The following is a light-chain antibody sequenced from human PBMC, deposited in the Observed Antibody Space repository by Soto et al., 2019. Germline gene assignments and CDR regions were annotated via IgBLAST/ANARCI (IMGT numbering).Light chain of an antibody. V-gene: IGLV2-14*01. CDR3: SSYTVSSSLVV. CDR2: DVS. Sequence: QYVLTQPASVSGSPGQSITISCTGTSSDVGGYNYVSWYQQHPGKAPKLMIYDVSNRPSGVSNRFSGSKSGNTASLNLSGFQAEDESEYYCSSYTVSSSLVVFGGGTKLTVL. CDR1: SSDVGGYNY. J-gene: IGLJ2*01.